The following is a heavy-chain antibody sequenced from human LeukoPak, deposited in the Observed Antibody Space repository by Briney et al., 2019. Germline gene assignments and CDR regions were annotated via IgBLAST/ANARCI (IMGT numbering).Heavy chain of an antibody. CDR1: GGTFSRYA. V-gene: IGHV1-69*05. D-gene: IGHD3-9*01. Sequence: SVKVSCKASGGTFSRYAISWVRQAPGQGLEWMGGIIPMFATANYGQKLQGRVTITTDESTSTAYMELSSLRSEDTAVYYCATGGYYDILTGYPYYMDVWGKGTTVTVSS. J-gene: IGHJ6*03. CDR2: IIPMFATA. CDR3: ATGGYYDILTGYPYYMDV.